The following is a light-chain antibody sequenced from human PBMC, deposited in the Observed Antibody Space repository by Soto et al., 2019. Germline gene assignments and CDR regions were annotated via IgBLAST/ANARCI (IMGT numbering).Light chain of an antibody. CDR1: QGIRDD. Sequence: AIQMTQSPSSLSASVGDRVTITCRASQGIRDDLGSYQQKPGKAPKLLIYAASYLQSEVPSRFSGSGSGTDFTLTISSLQPEDFATYYCLQDYNYPYTFGQGTKLEI. V-gene: IGKV1-6*01. CDR3: LQDYNYPYT. CDR2: AAS. J-gene: IGKJ2*01.